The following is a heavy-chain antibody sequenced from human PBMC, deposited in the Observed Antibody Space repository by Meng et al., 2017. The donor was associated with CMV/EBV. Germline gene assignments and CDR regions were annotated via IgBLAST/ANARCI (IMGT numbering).Heavy chain of an antibody. CDR3: ARVGRTSCYDY. CDR2: IYYRGST. D-gene: IGHD2-2*01. Sequence: HLQKSGPGLLTPSQPLSLTCAVSGGPISSGDSSWSCIRHPPGKGLEWIVYIYYRGSTYYNPSLKSRVTISVDTSKNQFSLKLSSVTAADTAVYYCARVGRTSCYDYWGQGTLVTVSS. CDR1: GGPISSGDSS. J-gene: IGHJ4*02. V-gene: IGHV4-30-4*08.